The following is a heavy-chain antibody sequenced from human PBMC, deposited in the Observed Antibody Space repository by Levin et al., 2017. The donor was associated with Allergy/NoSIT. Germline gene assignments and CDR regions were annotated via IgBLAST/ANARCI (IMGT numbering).Heavy chain of an antibody. D-gene: IGHD7-27*01. CDR1: GYIFTDYY. J-gene: IGHJ4*02. CDR3: ARYTGRFDY. V-gene: IGHV5-51*01. Sequence: GGSLRLSCKASGYIFTDYYIGWVRQRPGKGLEWMGNVYPGDSETTYSPSFQGQVSVSADKSINTAYLQWSSLKASDTATYYCARYTGRFDYWGQGTQVTVSS. CDR2: VYPGDSET.